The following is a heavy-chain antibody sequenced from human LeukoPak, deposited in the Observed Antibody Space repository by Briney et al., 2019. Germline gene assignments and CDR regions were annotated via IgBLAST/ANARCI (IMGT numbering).Heavy chain of an antibody. V-gene: IGHV1-2*02. CDR1: GYTFTGYY. J-gene: IGHJ6*02. CDR3: ARDSEYDILTGRVVPSGMDV. Sequence: ASVKVSCKASGYTFTGYYMHWVRQAPGQGLEWMGWINPNSGGTNYAQKFQGRVTMTRDTSISTADMELSRLRSDDTAVYYCARDSEYDILTGRVVPSGMDVWGQGTTVTVSS. D-gene: IGHD3-9*01. CDR2: INPNSGGT.